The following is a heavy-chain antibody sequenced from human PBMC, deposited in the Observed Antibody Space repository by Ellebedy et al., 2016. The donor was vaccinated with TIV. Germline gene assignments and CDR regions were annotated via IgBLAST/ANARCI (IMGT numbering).Heavy chain of an antibody. D-gene: IGHD3-10*01. CDR2: INPIFGTP. CDR3: ARDDQLASGSYYNAPLGY. V-gene: IGHV1-69*13. Sequence: SVKVSCKASGGTFSSYAISWVRQAPGQGLEWMGAINPIFGTPNYAQKFQGRVKITADESTGTAYMELSSLRSEDTAVYFCARDDQLASGSYYNAPLGYWGQGTLVTVSS. J-gene: IGHJ4*02. CDR1: GGTFSSYA.